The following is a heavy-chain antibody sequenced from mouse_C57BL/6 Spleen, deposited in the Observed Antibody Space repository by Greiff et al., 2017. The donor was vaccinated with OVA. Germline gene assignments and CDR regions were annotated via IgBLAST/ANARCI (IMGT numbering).Heavy chain of an antibody. CDR1: GYAFSSYW. J-gene: IGHJ3*01. CDR3: ASEGSTVDAWFAY. CDR2: IYPGDGDT. Sequence: QVQLQQSGAELVKPGASVKISCKASGYAFSSYWMNWVKQRPGKGLEWIGQIYPGDGDTNYNGKFKGKATLTADKSSSTAYMQLSSLTSDDSAVYFCASEGSTVDAWFAYWGQGTLVTVSA. D-gene: IGHD1-1*01. V-gene: IGHV1-80*01.